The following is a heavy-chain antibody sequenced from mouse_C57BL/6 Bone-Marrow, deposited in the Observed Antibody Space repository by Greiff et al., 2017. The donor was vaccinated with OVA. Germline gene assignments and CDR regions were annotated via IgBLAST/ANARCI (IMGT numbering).Heavy chain of an antibody. D-gene: IGHD1-1*01. CDR2: IYPRSGNT. J-gene: IGHJ3*01. Sequence: QVQLQQSGAELARPGASVKLSCKASGYTFTSYGISWVKQRTGQGLEWIGEIYPRSGNTYYNEKFKGKATLTADKSSSTAYMELRSLTSADSAVYFCARDYGSSPFAYWGQGTLVTVSA. CDR3: ARDYGSSPFAY. V-gene: IGHV1-81*01. CDR1: GYTFTSYG.